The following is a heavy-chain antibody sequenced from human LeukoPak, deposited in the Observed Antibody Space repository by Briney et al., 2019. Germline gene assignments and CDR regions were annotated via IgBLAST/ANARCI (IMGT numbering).Heavy chain of an antibody. CDR2: IIPILGIA. CDR3: ARATVKGYFDY. CDR1: GYTLTELS. V-gene: IGHV1-69*04. J-gene: IGHJ4*02. Sequence: ASVKVSCKVSGYTLTELSMHWVRQAPGKGLEWMGRIIPILGIANYAQKFQGRVTITADKSTSTAYMELSSLRSEDTAVYYCARATVKGYFDYWGQGTLVTVSS.